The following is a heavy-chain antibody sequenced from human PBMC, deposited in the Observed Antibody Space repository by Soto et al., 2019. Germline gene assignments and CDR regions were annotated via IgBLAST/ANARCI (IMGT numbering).Heavy chain of an antibody. V-gene: IGHV3-30*09. Sequence: VQLVESGGGEVQPGRSLRLSCAASGFKYTDFALHWVRQAPGKGLEWVAIISYDGSDKYYADSVKGRFVISRDNPKNTLYLEMNSLRPEDTAVYLFERRAWDSYYAIDVWGQGTTVTVFS. CDR1: GFKYTDFA. D-gene: IGHD3-22*01. J-gene: IGHJ6*02. CDR2: ISYDGSDK. CDR3: ERRAWDSYYAIDV.